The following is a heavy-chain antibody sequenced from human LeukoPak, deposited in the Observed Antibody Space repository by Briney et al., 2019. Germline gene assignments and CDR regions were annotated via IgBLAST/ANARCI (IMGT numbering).Heavy chain of an antibody. CDR3: GTHRMYYYDSSGRGVADAFDI. D-gene: IGHD3-22*01. CDR2: IYYSGST. CDR1: GLSLSTSSYY. V-gene: IGHV4-39*01. Sequence: SETLSLTCTVSGLSLSTSSYYWGWIRQPPGKGLEWIGSIYYSGSTYYNPSLKSRVTISVDTSKNQFSLKLSSVTAADTAVYSCGTHRMYYYDSSGRGVADAFDIWGQGTMVTVSS. J-gene: IGHJ3*02.